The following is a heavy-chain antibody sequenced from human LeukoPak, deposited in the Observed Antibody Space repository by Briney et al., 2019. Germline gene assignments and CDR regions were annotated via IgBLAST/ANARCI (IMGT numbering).Heavy chain of an antibody. CDR3: AREPSYSSSWYTTCDH. CDR2: IGTAGDT. Sequence: GGSLRLSCAASGFTFSSYDMHWVRQATGKGLEWVSAIGTAGDTYYPGSVKGRFTISRDNAKKSLYLQMNSLRAEDTAVYYCAREPSYSSSWYTTCDHWGQGILVTVSS. CDR1: GFTFSSYD. V-gene: IGHV3-13*01. J-gene: IGHJ5*02. D-gene: IGHD6-13*01.